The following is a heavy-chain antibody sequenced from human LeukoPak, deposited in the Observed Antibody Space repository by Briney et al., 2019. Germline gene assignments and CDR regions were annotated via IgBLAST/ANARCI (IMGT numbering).Heavy chain of an antibody. J-gene: IGHJ6*02. V-gene: IGHV1-18*01. CDR3: ARAVYGDYPNYYYYGMDV. D-gene: IGHD4-17*01. Sequence: GASVKVSCKASGYTFTSYGISWVRQAPGQGLEWMGWISAYNGNTNYAQKLQGRVTMTTDTSTSTAYMELRSLRSDDTAVYYCARAVYGDYPNYYYYGMDVWGQGTTVTVSS. CDR2: ISAYNGNT. CDR1: GYTFTSYG.